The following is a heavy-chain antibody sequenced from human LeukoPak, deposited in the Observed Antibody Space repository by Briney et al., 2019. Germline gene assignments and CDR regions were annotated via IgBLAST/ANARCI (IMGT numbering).Heavy chain of an antibody. J-gene: IGHJ3*02. D-gene: IGHD4-17*01. V-gene: IGHV4-28*01. CDR2: IYYSGST. Sequence: PSDTLSLTCAVSGYSISSSNWWGWIRQPPGRGLEWIGYIYYSGSTYYNPSLKMLFTMSVDTSNTQFSLKLSSVAAVDTAVYYCARTSRSYGDAFDIWGQGTMVTVSS. CDR3: ARTSRSYGDAFDI. CDR1: GYSISSSNW.